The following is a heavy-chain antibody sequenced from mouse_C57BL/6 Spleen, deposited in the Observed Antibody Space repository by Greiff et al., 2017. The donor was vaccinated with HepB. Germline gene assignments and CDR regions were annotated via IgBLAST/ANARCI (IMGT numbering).Heavy chain of an antibody. Sequence: QVQLQQPGAELVKPGASVKLSCKASGYTFTSYWMHCVKQRPGQGLEWIGMIHPNSGSTNYNEKFKSKATLTVDKSSSTAYMQLSSLTSEDSAVYYCARGGDYGYAMDYWGQGTSVTVSS. J-gene: IGHJ4*01. D-gene: IGHD2-4*01. CDR2: IHPNSGST. CDR3: ARGGDYGYAMDY. V-gene: IGHV1-64*01. CDR1: GYTFTSYW.